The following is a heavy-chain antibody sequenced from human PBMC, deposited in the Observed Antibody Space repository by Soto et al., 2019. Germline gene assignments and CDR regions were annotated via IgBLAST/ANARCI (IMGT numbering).Heavy chain of an antibody. CDR3: ARHRGMGLFDY. J-gene: IGHJ4*02. Sequence: TSETLSLTCTVSCGSISSYHWTWIRQAPGKGQEWIGNIYYSGTTNYNPSLKSRVTISIDTSKKQFSLKLSSVTAADTAVYYCARHRGMGLFDYWGQGTLVTISS. V-gene: IGHV4-59*08. CDR1: CGSISSYH. CDR2: IYYSGTT. D-gene: IGHD2-8*01.